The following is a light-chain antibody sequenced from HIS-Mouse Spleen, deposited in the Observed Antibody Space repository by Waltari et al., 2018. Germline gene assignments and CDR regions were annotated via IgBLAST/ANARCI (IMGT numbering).Light chain of an antibody. CDR1: SSDVGCYNL. V-gene: IGLV2-14*01. CDR3: SSYTSSSSWV. Sequence: QSALTQPASVSGSPGQSITISCTGPSSDVGCYNLSSWYQQHPGKATKLMIYEVSNRPSGVSNRFSGSKSGNTASLTISGLQAEDEADYYCSSYTSSSSWVFGGGTKLTVL. CDR2: EVS. J-gene: IGLJ3*02.